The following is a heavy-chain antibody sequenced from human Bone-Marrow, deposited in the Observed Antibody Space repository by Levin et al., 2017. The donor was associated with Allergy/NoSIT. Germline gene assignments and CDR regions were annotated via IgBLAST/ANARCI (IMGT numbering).Heavy chain of an antibody. Sequence: EASVKVSCTVSGFTFSIYSINWVRQAPGKGLEWVSSISSSGSDMYYVDSVKGRFTISRDNAKNSLTLQMNSLRAEDTAVYYCAGGGERDYADWFFDLWGRGTLVTVSS. CDR3: AGGGERDYADWFFDL. J-gene: IGHJ2*01. CDR2: ISSSGSDM. V-gene: IGHV3-21*01. CDR1: GFTFSIYS. D-gene: IGHD3-10*01.